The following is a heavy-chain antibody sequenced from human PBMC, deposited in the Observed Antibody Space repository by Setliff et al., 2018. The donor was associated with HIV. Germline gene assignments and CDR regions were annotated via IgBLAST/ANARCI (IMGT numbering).Heavy chain of an antibody. CDR3: ARAPGIAVTGRYFQH. D-gene: IGHD6-19*01. CDR2: IGTDGSLI. J-gene: IGHJ1*01. CDR1: GVTFRNYA. V-gene: IGHV3-23*01. Sequence: GGSLRLSCAASGVTFRNYAMNWVRQGPGKGLEWVSTIGTDGSLIYYADPVKGRFTISRDNSKNILYLQMNSLRADDTAVYYCARAPGIAVTGRYFQHWGQGTLVTVSS.